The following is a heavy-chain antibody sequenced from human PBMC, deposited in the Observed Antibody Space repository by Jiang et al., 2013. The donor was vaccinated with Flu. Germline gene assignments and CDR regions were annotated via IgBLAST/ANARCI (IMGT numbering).Heavy chain of an antibody. D-gene: IGHD3-22*01. J-gene: IGHJ4*02. CDR3: ARDGGYYYDSSGYYEPLDY. CDR2: AYNGNT. Sequence: AYNGNTNYAQKLQGRVTMTTDTSTSTAYMELRSLRSDDTAVYYCARDGGYYYDSSGYYEPLDYWGQGTLVTVSS. V-gene: IGHV1-18*01.